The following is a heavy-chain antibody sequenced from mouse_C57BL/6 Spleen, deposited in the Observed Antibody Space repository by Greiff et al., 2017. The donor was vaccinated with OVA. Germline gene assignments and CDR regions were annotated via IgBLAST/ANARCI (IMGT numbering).Heavy chain of an antibody. CDR2: IDPANGNT. CDR1: GFNIKNTY. Sequence: EVQLQQSVAELVRPGASVKLSCTASGFNIKNTYMHWVKQRPEQGLEWIGRIDPANGNTKYAPKFQGKATITADTSSNTAYLQISSLTSEDTAIYCAGGCYDGYYDLYFDVWGTGTTVTVSS. J-gene: IGHJ1*03. V-gene: IGHV14-3*01. CDR3: GGCYDGYYDLYFDV. D-gene: IGHD2-3*01.